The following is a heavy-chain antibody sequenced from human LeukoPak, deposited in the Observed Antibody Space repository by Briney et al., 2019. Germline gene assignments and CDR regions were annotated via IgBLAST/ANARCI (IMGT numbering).Heavy chain of an antibody. Sequence: SVKVSCTASGGTFSSYAISWVRQAPGQGLEWMGGITPIFGTANYAQKFQGRVTITADESTSTAYMELSSLRSEDTAVYYCASSPEDGSGSYYFDYWGQGTLVTVSS. V-gene: IGHV1-69*13. J-gene: IGHJ4*02. CDR2: ITPIFGTA. D-gene: IGHD3-10*01. CDR1: GGTFSSYA. CDR3: ASSPEDGSGSYYFDY.